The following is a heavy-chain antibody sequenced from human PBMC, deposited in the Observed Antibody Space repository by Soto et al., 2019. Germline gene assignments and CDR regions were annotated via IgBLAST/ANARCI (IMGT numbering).Heavy chain of an antibody. J-gene: IGHJ6*02. CDR2: IIPIFGTA. Sequence: QVQLVQSGAEVKKPGSSVKVSCKSSGGTFSTYAISWVRQAPGQGLEWMGGIIPIFGTANYAQKFQGRVTITADASTTTAYMEVISRRSEDTAVYYCARDEMVVATGSRTWHYYYGMDVWGQGTTVTVSS. D-gene: IGHD2-15*01. CDR1: GGTFSTYA. CDR3: ARDEMVVATGSRTWHYYYGMDV. V-gene: IGHV1-69*12.